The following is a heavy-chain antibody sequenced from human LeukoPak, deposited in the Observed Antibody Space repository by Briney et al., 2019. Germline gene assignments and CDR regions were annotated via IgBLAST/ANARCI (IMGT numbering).Heavy chain of an antibody. CDR1: GFTFSSYG. Sequence: PGGSLRLSCAASGFTFSSYGMHWVRQAPGKGLEWVAVIWHDGSNKYYVDSVKGRFTISRDNYKNTLYLQMNSLRAEDTAVYYCARDRSGDHDYWGQGTLVTVSS. CDR2: IWHDGSNK. V-gene: IGHV3-33*01. D-gene: IGHD7-27*01. J-gene: IGHJ4*02. CDR3: ARDRSGDHDY.